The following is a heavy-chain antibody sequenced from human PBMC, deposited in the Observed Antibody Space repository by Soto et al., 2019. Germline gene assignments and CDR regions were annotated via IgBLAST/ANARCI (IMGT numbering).Heavy chain of an antibody. CDR3: AKDRLPPGKFDS. D-gene: IGHD2-21*01. CDR1: GFTFSSYP. Sequence: EVQLLESGGGLVQPGGSLRLSCAASGFTFSSYPMSWVRQAPGKGLEYVSGIRGDSDTYYAESVKGRFTISRDNFKNTLYLQMNSLRAEDTAVYFCAKDRLPPGKFDSWGQGTLVTVSS. J-gene: IGHJ4*02. CDR2: IRGDSDT. V-gene: IGHV3-23*01.